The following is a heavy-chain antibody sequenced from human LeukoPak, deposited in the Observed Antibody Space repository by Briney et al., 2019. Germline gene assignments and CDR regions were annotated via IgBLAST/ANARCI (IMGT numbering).Heavy chain of an antibody. CDR2: INGSGGST. J-gene: IGHJ4*02. D-gene: IGHD2-2*01. Sequence: GGSLRLSCAASGFTFSSSAMSWVRQAPGKGLEWVSAINGSGGSTYYADSVKGRFTISRDNSKNTLYLQMNSLRAVDTAVYYCAKDDVVVPAYWGQGTLVTVSS. CDR3: AKDDVVVPAY. CDR1: GFTFSSSA. V-gene: IGHV3-23*01.